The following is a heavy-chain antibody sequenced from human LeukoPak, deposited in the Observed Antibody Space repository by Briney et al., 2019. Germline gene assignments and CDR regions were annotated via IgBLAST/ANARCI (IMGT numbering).Heavy chain of an antibody. V-gene: IGHV4-34*01. D-gene: IGHD3-3*01. CDR2: INHSGGT. J-gene: IGHJ6*02. CDR1: GGSFSGYY. CDR3: ASLFWSGYYSIFGMDV. Sequence: SETLSLTCAVYGGSFSGYYWSWIRQPPGKGLEWIGEINHSGGTNYNPSLKSRVTISVDTSKNQFSLKLSSVTAADTAVYYCASLFWSGYYSIFGMDVWGQGTTVTVSS.